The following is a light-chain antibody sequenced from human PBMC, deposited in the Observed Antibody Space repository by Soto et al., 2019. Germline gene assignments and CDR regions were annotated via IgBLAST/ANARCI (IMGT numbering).Light chain of an antibody. J-gene: IGKJ5*01. CDR1: QSVRNN. V-gene: IGKV3-15*01. CDR2: YAS. CDR3: QQYNNWPPIT. Sequence: EIMMTQSPATLSVSPGERATLSCRASQSVRNNVAGYQQKPGQAPRLLMYYASTRATGIPATFSGSGSGTEFTLTISSLQSEDFALYYCQQYNNWPPITFGQRTRLEIK.